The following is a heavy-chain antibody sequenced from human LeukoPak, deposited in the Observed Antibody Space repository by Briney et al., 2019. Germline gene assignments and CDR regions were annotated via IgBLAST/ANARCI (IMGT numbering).Heavy chain of an antibody. CDR2: VNPNSGGT. CDR3: ARDRSSGNAFDI. CDR1: GYTFTGYY. J-gene: IGHJ3*02. Sequence: ASVKVSCKASGYTFTGYYMHWVRQSPGQGLEWMGWVNPNSGGTNYARKFQGRVTMTRDTSISTVYMELSSLTSDDTAVYYCARDRSSGNAFDIWGQGTMVTVSS. V-gene: IGHV1-2*02. D-gene: IGHD1-26*01.